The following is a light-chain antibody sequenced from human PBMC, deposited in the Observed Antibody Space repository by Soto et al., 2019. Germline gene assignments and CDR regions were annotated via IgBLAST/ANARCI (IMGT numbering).Light chain of an antibody. CDR3: HQYNNWWT. CDR2: GAS. J-gene: IGKJ1*01. CDR1: QTVSTS. Sequence: IVLTQSPGTLSLSPGERATLSCRASQTVSTSLAWYQQKPGRAPRLLIYGASTRASGVPARFSGSGSGTEFTLTISSLQSEDSAVYYCHQYNNWWTFGQGTKVDIK. V-gene: IGKV3-15*01.